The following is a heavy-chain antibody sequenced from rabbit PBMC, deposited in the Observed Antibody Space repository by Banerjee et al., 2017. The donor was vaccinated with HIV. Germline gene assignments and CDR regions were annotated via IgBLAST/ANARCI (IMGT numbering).Heavy chain of an antibody. J-gene: IGHJ6*01. CDR2: IYASSGSA. D-gene: IGHD5-1*01. Sequence: QSLEESRGDLVKPGASLTLTCTASGFTLSNYYMCWVRKAPGKGLEWIAGIYASSGSAYYASWAKGRFKSYKNASTTGTRQRTSRTAEDKAKEGGERGRERREGGEGRRDGMDLWGQGTLGTVS. V-gene: IGHV1S40*01. CDR3: ERGRERREGGEGRRDGMDL. CDR1: GFTLSNYY.